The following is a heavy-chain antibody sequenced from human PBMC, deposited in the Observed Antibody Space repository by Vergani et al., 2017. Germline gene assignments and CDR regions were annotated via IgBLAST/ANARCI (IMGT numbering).Heavy chain of an antibody. CDR3: AKPAGRGGSGSYEIDY. D-gene: IGHD1-26*01. J-gene: IGHJ4*02. Sequence: QVLLVESGGGVVQPGRSLRLSCAASGFTFSSYGMLWVRQAPGKGLEWVAVIWYDGSNKYYADSVKGRFTISRDNSKNTLYLQMNSLRAEDTAVYYCAKPAGRGGSGSYEIDYWGQGTLVTVSS. V-gene: IGHV3-33*06. CDR1: GFTFSSYG. CDR2: IWYDGSNK.